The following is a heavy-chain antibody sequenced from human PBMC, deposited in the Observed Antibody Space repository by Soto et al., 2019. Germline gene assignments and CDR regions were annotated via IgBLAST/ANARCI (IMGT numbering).Heavy chain of an antibody. Sequence: QVQLQESGPGLVKPSRTLSLSCTVSGGSISSGGYYWSWIRQHPGKGLEWIGYIYYSGSTYYNPSLKSRVTISVDTSKNQFSLKLSSVTAADTAVYYCARIGLELDTSEPSWFDPWGQGTLVTVSS. V-gene: IGHV4-31*03. J-gene: IGHJ5*02. CDR1: GGSISSGGYY. CDR3: ARIGLELDTSEPSWFDP. CDR2: IYYSGST. D-gene: IGHD1-1*01.